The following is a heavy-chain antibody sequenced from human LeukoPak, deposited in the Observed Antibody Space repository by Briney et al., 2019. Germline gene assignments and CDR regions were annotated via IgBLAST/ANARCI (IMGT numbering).Heavy chain of an antibody. J-gene: IGHJ4*02. D-gene: IGHD6-19*01. V-gene: IGHV3-30-3*01. CDR3: AREKAVAGTLFDY. CDR2: ISYDGSNK. Sequence: GRSLRLSCAASGFTFSSYAMHWVRQAPGKGLEWVAVISYDGSNKYYADSVKGRFTISRDNSKNTLYLQMNSLRAEDTAVYYCAREKAVAGTLFDYWGQGTLVTVSS. CDR1: GFTFSSYA.